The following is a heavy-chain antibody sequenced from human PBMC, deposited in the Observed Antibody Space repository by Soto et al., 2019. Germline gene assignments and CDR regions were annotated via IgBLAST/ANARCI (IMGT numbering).Heavy chain of an antibody. CDR2: VSHDGRNT. CDR3: AKGGRQWLVTSVFIC. J-gene: IGHJ4*02. CDR1: GFTFSDYA. V-gene: IGHV3-30*18. D-gene: IGHD6-19*01. Sequence: VQLVESGGGVVQPGRSLRLSCAASGFTFSDYAMHWVRQAPGKGLEWVAVVSHDGRNTHYEDSVKGRFTISRDSSKNTVSLEMTRLRAEDTAVYYCAKGGRQWLVTSVFICWGQGAVVTVSS.